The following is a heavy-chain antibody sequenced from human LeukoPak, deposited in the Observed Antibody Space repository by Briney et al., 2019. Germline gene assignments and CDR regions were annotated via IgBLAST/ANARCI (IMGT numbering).Heavy chain of an antibody. CDR1: GFTFSGYA. D-gene: IGHD3-22*01. CDR2: ISYDAIDK. V-gene: IGHV3-30*07. J-gene: IGHJ4*02. Sequence: PGGSLRLSCAASGFTFSGYAMHWVRQAPGKGLEWVAVISYDAIDKYYADSVKGRFTISRDNAKNSLYLQMNSLRAEDTAVYYCARGSYYYDSSGYYYFDYWGQGTLVTVSS. CDR3: ARGSYYYDSSGYYYFDY.